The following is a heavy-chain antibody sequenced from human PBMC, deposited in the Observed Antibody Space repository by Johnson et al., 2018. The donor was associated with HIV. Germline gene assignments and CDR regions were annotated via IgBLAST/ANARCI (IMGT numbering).Heavy chain of an antibody. Sequence: QMHLVESGGGVVQPGRSLRLSCAAFGFTFSRHAVHWVRRAQGRGLERVALISYAGANKYYADSVKGRFTISRANSKNTLYLQMNSLRAEDTAVYYCASDWSDIAAAVTGAFDVWGQGTMVTVSS. CDR1: GFTFSRHA. D-gene: IGHD6-13*01. CDR2: ISYAGANK. V-gene: IGHV3-30-3*01. CDR3: ASDWSDIAAAVTGAFDV. J-gene: IGHJ3*01.